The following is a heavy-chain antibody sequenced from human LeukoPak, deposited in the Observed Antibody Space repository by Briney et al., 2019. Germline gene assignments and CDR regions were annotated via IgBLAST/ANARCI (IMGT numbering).Heavy chain of an antibody. V-gene: IGHV3-11*04. Sequence: GGSLRLSCAASGFTFSDYYMSWIRQAPGKGLEWVSYISSSCSTIYYADSVKGRLTISRDNDKNSLYLQMNSLRAEDTAVYYCAREYWPYYFDYWGQGTLVTVSS. J-gene: IGHJ4*02. CDR2: ISSSCSTI. CDR3: AREYWPYYFDY. CDR1: GFTFSDYY. D-gene: IGHD2-8*02.